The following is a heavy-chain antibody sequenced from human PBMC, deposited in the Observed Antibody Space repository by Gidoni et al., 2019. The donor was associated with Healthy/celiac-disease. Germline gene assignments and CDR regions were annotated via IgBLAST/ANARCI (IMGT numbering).Heavy chain of an antibody. CDR3: ARGDYDFWSGYRAGYYFDY. V-gene: IGHV3-74*01. Sequence: EVQLVESGGGLVQPGGSLRLSCAASGFTLSSYWMHWVRQAPGKGLVWVSRINSDGSSTSYADSVKGRFTISRDNAKNTLYLQMNSLRAEDTAVYYCARGDYDFWSGYRAGYYFDYWGQGTLVTVSS. J-gene: IGHJ4*02. CDR1: GFTLSSYW. CDR2: INSDGSST. D-gene: IGHD3-3*01.